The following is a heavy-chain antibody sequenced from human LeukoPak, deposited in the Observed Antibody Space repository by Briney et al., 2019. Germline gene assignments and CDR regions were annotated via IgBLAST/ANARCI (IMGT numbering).Heavy chain of an antibody. D-gene: IGHD3-22*01. Sequence: SETLSLTCTVSGGSISSYYWSWIRQPPGKGLEWIGYIYYSGSTNYNPSLKSRVTISVDTSKNQFSLKLSSVTAADTAVYYCASSGYYKNWFDPWGQGTLVTVSS. V-gene: IGHV4-59*12. CDR3: ASSGYYKNWFDP. CDR2: IYYSGST. J-gene: IGHJ5*02. CDR1: GGSISSYY.